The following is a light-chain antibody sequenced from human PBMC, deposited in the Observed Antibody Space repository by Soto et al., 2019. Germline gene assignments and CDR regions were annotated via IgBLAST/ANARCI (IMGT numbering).Light chain of an antibody. CDR2: KAS. V-gene: IGKV1-5*03. CDR1: QSISSW. CDR3: QQYYRQAT. Sequence: DIQMTQSPSTLSASVGDRVTLTCRASQSISSWLAWFQQKPGKAPKLLIYKASSLESGVPSRFSGSGGGTEFTLTISSLQPDDFATYYCQQYYRQATFGQGTKVEIK. J-gene: IGKJ1*01.